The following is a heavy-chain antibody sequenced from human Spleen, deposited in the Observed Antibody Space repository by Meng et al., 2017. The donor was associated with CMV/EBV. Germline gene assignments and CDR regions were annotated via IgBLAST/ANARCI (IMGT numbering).Heavy chain of an antibody. D-gene: IGHD2-2*02. J-gene: IGHJ6*02. CDR1: GFTFSSYA. V-gene: IGHV3-23*03. Sequence: GGSLRLSCAASGFTFSSYAMSWVRQAPGKGLEWVSVIYSGGSSTYYADSVKGRFTISRDNSKNTLYLQMNSLRAEDTAVYYCAKGGVVVPAAIRDYYYYGMDVWGQGTTVTVSS. CDR2: IYSGGSST. CDR3: AKGGVVVPAAIRDYYYYGMDV.